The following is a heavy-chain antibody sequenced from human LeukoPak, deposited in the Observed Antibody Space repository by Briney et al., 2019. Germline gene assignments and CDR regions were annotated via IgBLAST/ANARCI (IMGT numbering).Heavy chain of an antibody. V-gene: IGHV1-18*01. CDR3: ARSGQDSSSWYLDLRDYWFDP. J-gene: IGHJ5*02. CDR1: GYTFTSYG. Sequence: VASVKVSCKASGYTFTSYGISWVRQAPGQGLEWMGWISAYNGNTNYAQKLQGRVTMTTDTSTSTAYMELRSLGSDDTAVYYCARSGQDSSSWYLDLRDYWFDPWGQGTLVTVSS. CDR2: ISAYNGNT. D-gene: IGHD6-13*01.